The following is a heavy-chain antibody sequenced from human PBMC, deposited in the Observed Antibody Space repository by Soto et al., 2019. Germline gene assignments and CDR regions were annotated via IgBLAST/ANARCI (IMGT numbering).Heavy chain of an antibody. CDR3: ASNRPRYFDWLPFDY. D-gene: IGHD3-9*01. V-gene: IGHV1-69*01. CDR1: GGTFSSYT. J-gene: IGHJ4*02. Sequence: QVQLVQSGAEVKKPGSSVKVSCKASGGTFSSYTISWVRQAPGQGLEWMGGIIPIFGTANYAQKFQGRVTITADESTSTAYMELSSLRSEDTAVYYCASNRPRYFDWLPFDYWGQGTLVTVSS. CDR2: IIPIFGTA.